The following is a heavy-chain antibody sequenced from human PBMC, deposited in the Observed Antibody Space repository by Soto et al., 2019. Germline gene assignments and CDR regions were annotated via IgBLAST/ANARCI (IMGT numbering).Heavy chain of an antibody. CDR2: IYYSGST. Sequence: PSETLSLTCTVSGGSISSYYWSWIRQPPGKGLEWIGYIYYSGSTNYNPSLKSRVTISVDTSKNQFSLKLSSVTAADTAVYYCASLLRRGGYDYWGQGTLVTVSS. V-gene: IGHV4-59*01. J-gene: IGHJ4*02. CDR3: ASLLRRGGYDY. D-gene: IGHD5-12*01. CDR1: GGSISSYY.